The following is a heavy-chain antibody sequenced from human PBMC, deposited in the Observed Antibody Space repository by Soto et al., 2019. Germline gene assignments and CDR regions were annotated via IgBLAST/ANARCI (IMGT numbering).Heavy chain of an antibody. CDR3: ARAARGYIVATITTWFDP. D-gene: IGHD5-12*01. CDR1: GGTFSSYA. J-gene: IGHJ5*02. CDR2: IIPIFGTA. Sequence: QVQLVQSGAEVKKPGSSVKVSCKASGGTFSSYAISWVRPAPGHGLEWMGGIIPIFGTANYAQKFQGRVTITADESTSTAYMELSSLRSEDTAVYYCARAARGYIVATITTWFDPWGQGTLVTVSS. V-gene: IGHV1-69*01.